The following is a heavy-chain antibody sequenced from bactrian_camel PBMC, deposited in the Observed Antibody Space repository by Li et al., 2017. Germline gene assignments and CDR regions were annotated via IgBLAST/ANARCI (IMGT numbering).Heavy chain of an antibody. CDR2: IDHDGRT. CDR3: AAEYGNRCSRITNFRY. CDR1: EYRGC. Sequence: VQLVESGGGSVQAGGSLRLSCVASEYRGCMAWFRQDPGKEREGVASIDHDGRTEYADSAKGRFTISKDNAKNTLYLQMNSLKPGDTAIYYCAAEYGNRCSRITNFRYRGQGTQVTVS. J-gene: IGHJ6*01. D-gene: IGHD3*01. V-gene: IGHV3S53*01.